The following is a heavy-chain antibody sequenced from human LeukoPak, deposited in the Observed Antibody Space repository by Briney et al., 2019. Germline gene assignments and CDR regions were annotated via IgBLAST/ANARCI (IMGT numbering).Heavy chain of an antibody. CDR3: ARAYGSGSYSYYYYGMDV. Sequence: ASVKVSCKASGGTFSSYAISWVRQAPGQGLEWMGGMNPLFGSASYAQKFQGRVTITADESTSTAYMELSSLRSEDTAVYYCARAYGSGSYSYYYYGMDVWGKGTTSPSPQ. V-gene: IGHV1-69*13. CDR1: GGTFSSYA. D-gene: IGHD3-10*01. J-gene: IGHJ6*04. CDR2: MNPLFGSA.